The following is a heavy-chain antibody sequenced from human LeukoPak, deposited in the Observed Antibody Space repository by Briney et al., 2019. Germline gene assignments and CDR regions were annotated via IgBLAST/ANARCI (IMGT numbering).Heavy chain of an antibody. CDR2: ISSSSSTI. V-gene: IGHV3-48*02. CDR1: GFTFSTYS. J-gene: IGHJ6*02. CDR3: ARDGSGSYSPYYYYGMDV. Sequence: PGGSLRLSCAASGFTFSTYSINWVREAPGKGLEWVSYISSSSSTIYYADSVKGRFTISRDNAKNSLYLQMNSLRDEDTAVYYCARDGSGSYSPYYYYGMDVWGQGTTVTVSS. D-gene: IGHD3-10*01.